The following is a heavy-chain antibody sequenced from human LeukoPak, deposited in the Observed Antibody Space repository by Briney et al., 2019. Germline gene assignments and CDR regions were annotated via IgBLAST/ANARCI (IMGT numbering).Heavy chain of an antibody. J-gene: IGHJ4*02. CDR1: GFTFSSYA. D-gene: IGHD6-13*01. CDR2: ISGSGGST. CDR3: AKDLQQQLPQYYFDS. V-gene: IGHV3-23*01. Sequence: PGGSLRLSCAASGFTFSSYAMSWVRQAPGKGLEWVSAISGSGGSTYYADSVKGRFTISRDNSKNTLYLQMNSLRAENTAVYYCAKDLQQQLPQYYFDSWGQGTLVTVSS.